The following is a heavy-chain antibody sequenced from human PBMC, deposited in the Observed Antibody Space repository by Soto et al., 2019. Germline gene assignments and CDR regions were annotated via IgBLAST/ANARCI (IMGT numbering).Heavy chain of an antibody. D-gene: IGHD5-18*01. J-gene: IGHJ4*02. CDR3: ARNVDTAMVLDY. CDR2: TIPIFGTA. V-gene: IGHV1-69*13. Sequence: SVKVSCKASGGTFSSYAISCVRQAPGQGLEWMGGTIPIFGTANYAQKFQGRVTITADESTSTAYMELSSLRSEDTAVYYCARNVDTAMVLDYWGQGTLVTV. CDR1: GGTFSSYA.